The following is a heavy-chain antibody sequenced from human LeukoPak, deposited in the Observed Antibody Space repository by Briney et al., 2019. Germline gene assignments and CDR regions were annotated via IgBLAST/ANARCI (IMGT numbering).Heavy chain of an antibody. CDR2: IGTAGDT. CDR1: GFTFSSYD. V-gene: IGHV3-13*01. D-gene: IGHD3-3*01. J-gene: IGHJ4*02. Sequence: GGSLRLSCAASGFTFSSYDMHWVRQFTGKGLEWVSGIGTAGDTYYAGSVKGRFTISRENAKNTLYLQMNSLRAEDTAVYYCAKDLGVGSFFDYWGQGTLVTVSS. CDR3: AKDLGVGSFFDY.